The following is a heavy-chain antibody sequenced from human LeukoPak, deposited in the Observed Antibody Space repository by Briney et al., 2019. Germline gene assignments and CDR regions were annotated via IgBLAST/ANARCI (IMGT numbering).Heavy chain of an antibody. Sequence: SQTMSVTCTVSGGPISRGGYYWSWFRQHPGKALEWIGYIYYSGSTYYNPSLKSRVTISVDTSKNQFSLKLSSVTAADTAVYYCARDSSPYYGSGTWFDPWGQGTLVTVSS. CDR1: GGPISRGGYY. D-gene: IGHD3-10*01. CDR2: IYYSGST. V-gene: IGHV4-31*03. CDR3: ARDSSPYYGSGTWFDP. J-gene: IGHJ5*02.